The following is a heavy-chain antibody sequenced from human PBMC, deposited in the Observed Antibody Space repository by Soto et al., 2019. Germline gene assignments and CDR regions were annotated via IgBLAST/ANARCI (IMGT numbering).Heavy chain of an antibody. V-gene: IGHV1-69*04. CDR3: ARDRFCSGGSCYSTLFDD. D-gene: IGHD2-15*01. CDR2: IIPILGIA. Sequence: SVKVSCKATGGTFSSYTISWVRQAPGQGLEWMGRIIPILGIANYAQKFQGRVTITADKSTSTAYMELSSLRSEDTAVYYCARDRFCSGGSCYSTLFDDWGQGTLVTVSS. CDR1: GGTFSSYT. J-gene: IGHJ4*02.